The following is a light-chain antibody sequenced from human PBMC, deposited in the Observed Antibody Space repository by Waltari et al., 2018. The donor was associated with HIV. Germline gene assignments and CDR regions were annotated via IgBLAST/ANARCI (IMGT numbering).Light chain of an antibody. V-gene: IGLV2-11*01. CDR1: RSDVGGYNY. CDR3: CSYAGSYIWV. J-gene: IGLJ3*02. Sequence: QSALTQPRSVSGSPGQSVTISCTETRSDVGGYNYVSWYQQHPGKAPKVMIYDVSKRPSGVPDRFSVSKSGNTASLTSSGLQAEDEADYYCCSYAGSYIWVFGGGTKLTVL. CDR2: DVS.